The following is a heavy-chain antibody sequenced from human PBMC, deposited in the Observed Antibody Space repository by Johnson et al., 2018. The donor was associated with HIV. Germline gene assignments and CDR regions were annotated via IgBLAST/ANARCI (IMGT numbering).Heavy chain of an antibody. CDR2: ISYDGSNK. CDR1: GFTFSSYG. J-gene: IGHJ3*02. CDR3: AKDKSNAFDS. Sequence: QLVESGGGVVQPGRSLRLSCAASGFTFSSYGMHWVRQAPGKGLEWVAVISYDGSNKYYADSVKGRFTISRDNSKNTLYLQMNSLRAEDTAVYYCAKDKSNAFDSWGQGTMVTVSS. V-gene: IGHV3-30*18.